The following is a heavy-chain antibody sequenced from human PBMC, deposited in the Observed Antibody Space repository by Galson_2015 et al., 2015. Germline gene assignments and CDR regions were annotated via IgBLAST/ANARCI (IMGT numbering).Heavy chain of an antibody. CDR3: ARETVDYYDSSEEVSDAFDI. V-gene: IGHV4-4*02. CDR2: IYHSGST. CDR1: GGSISSSNW. Sequence: ETLSLTCAVSGGSISSSNWWSWVRQPPGKGLEWIGEIYHSGSTNYNPSLKSRVTISVDKSKNQFSLKLSSVTAADTAVYYCARETVDYYDSSEEVSDAFDIWGQGTMVTVSS. D-gene: IGHD3-22*01. J-gene: IGHJ3*02.